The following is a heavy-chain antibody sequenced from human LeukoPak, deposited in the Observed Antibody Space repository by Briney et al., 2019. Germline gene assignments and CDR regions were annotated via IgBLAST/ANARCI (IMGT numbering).Heavy chain of an antibody. V-gene: IGHV3-21*01. J-gene: IGHJ4*02. CDR3: ARDRDCRSTSCYRGIFDY. CDR1: GFTFSSYS. D-gene: IGHD2-2*01. Sequence: PGGSLRLSCAVSGFTFSSYSMNWVRQAPGKGLEWVSSISSSSSYIYYADSVKGRFTISRDNDKSSLYLQMNILRAEDTAVYYCARDRDCRSTSCYRGIFDYWGQGTLVTVSS. CDR2: ISSSSSYI.